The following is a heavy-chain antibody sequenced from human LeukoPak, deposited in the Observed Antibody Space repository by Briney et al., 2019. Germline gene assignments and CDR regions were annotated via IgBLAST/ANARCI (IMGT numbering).Heavy chain of an antibody. CDR1: GFTFSSHT. J-gene: IGHJ4*02. CDR3: ARGGAMVRGVSPLDY. V-gene: IGHV3-21*01. Sequence: GGSLRLSCAASGFTFSSHTMNWVRQAPGKGLEWVSSISSSGNYIYYADSVKGRFTISRDNAKNSLYLQMNSLRAEDTAVYYCARGGAMVRGVSPLDYWGQGTLVTVSS. CDR2: ISSSGNYI. D-gene: IGHD3-10*01.